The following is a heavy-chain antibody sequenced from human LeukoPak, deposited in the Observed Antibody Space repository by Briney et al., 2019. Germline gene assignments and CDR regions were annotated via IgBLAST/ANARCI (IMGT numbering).Heavy chain of an antibody. J-gene: IGHJ4*02. CDR2: IYSGDST. Sequence: GGSLRLSCAASGFTFSNYAMNWVRQAPGKGLEWVSVIYSGDSTYYADSVKGRFTISRDNSKNTLYLQMNSLRAEDTAVYYCARGVGTATDYWGQGTLVTVSS. D-gene: IGHD5-18*01. CDR1: GFTFSNYA. CDR3: ARGVGTATDY. V-gene: IGHV3-23*03.